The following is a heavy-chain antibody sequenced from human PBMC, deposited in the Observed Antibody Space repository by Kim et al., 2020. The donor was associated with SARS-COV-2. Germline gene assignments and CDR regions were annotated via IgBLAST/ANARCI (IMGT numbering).Heavy chain of an antibody. J-gene: IGHJ4*02. D-gene: IGHD6-19*01. CDR3: AREYSSGWSKSFDY. V-gene: IGHV3-30-3*01. CDR1: GFTFSSYA. Sequence: GGSLRLSCAASGFTFSSYAMHWVRQAPGKGLEWVAVISYDGSNKYYADSVKGRFTISRDNSKNTLYLQMNSLRAEDTAVYYCAREYSSGWSKSFDYWGQGTLVTVSS. CDR2: ISYDGSNK.